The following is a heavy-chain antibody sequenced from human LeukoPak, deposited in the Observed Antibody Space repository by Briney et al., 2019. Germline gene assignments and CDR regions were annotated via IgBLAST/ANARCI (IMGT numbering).Heavy chain of an antibody. V-gene: IGHV4-39*01. CDR1: GGSISSSSYF. Sequence: SETLSLTCTVSGGSISSSSYFWGWIRQPPGKGLEWIGTIYYSGSTYYNPSLKSRVTISVDTSENQFSLKLSSVTAADTAVYYCARLAKGSGSYGFDYWGQGTLVTVSS. D-gene: IGHD3-10*01. J-gene: IGHJ4*02. CDR3: ARLAKGSGSYGFDY. CDR2: IYYSGST.